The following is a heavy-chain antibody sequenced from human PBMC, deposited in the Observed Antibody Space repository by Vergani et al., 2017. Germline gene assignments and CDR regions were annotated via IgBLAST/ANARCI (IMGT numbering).Heavy chain of an antibody. Sequence: QVQLVQSGAEVKKPGSSVKVSCKASGATFRSNTISWVRQVPGQGLEWMGRIIPVLGKTKYAQDFQGRLTITADTSTSTAYMELTSLRSQDTAVYYCARDPRGYGGDPEDYYSGMDVWVQGTTVTVSS. CDR2: IIPVLGKT. V-gene: IGHV1-69*08. D-gene: IGHD2-21*02. CDR1: GATFRSNT. CDR3: ARDPRGYGGDPEDYYSGMDV. J-gene: IGHJ6*02.